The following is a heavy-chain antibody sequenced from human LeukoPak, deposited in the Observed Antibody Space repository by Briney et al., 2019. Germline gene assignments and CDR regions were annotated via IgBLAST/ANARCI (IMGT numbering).Heavy chain of an antibody. J-gene: IGHJ3*02. V-gene: IGHV1-69*01. CDR3: ARDLGVTSLAFDI. CDR2: IIPIFGIA. Sequence: SVKVSCKASGGTFSSYAISWVRQAPGQGLEWMGGIIPIFGIANYAQKFQGRVTITADESTSTAYMELSSLRSEDTAVYYCARDLGVTSLAFDIWGQGTMVTVSS. CDR1: GGTFSSYA. D-gene: IGHD2-21*02.